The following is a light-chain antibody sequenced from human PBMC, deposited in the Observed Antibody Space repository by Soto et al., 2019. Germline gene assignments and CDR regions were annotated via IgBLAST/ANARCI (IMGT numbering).Light chain of an antibody. CDR3: QQRSNWPPVT. CDR1: QSVSSY. CDR2: DAS. J-gene: IGKJ4*01. Sequence: EIVLTQAPATLSLSPGERATLSCRASQSVSSYLAWYPQKPGQAPRLLSYDASNRATGIPARFSGSGSGTDFTLTISRLETEDFAIYYCQQRSNWPPVTFGGGTKVEI. V-gene: IGKV3-11*01.